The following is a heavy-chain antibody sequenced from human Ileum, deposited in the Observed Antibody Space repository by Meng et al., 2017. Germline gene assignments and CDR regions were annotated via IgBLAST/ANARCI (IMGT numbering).Heavy chain of an antibody. V-gene: IGHV3-74*01. Sequence: EVQVGEAGGGLVQPGGSLRLSCAASGFTFSGYWMHWFRQGTGKSLVWLSHINSDGTGTSYAESVRGRFTISRDNAKNTLYLQMNSLTVEDTAVYYCVRDGPNYFDQWGQGTLVTASS. CDR1: GFTFSGYW. CDR3: VRDGPNYFDQ. J-gene: IGHJ4*02. CDR2: INSDGTGT.